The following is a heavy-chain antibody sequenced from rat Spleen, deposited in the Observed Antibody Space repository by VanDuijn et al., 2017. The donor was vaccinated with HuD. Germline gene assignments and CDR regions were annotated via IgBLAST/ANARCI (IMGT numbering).Heavy chain of an antibody. CDR1: AFTFSNYC. V-gene: IGHV5-25*01. J-gene: IGHJ2*01. Sequence: EVQLVETGGGLVQPGRSLKLSCVASAFTFSNYCMTWVRQTPTRSLDWVASICAGGGDTNYRDSVKGRFTISRDNAKSTLSLQIDSLRSEDTATYFCARRHYGYTDYVDYWGQGVMVTVSS. CDR2: ICAGGGDT. CDR3: ARRHYGYTDYVDY. D-gene: IGHD1-9*01.